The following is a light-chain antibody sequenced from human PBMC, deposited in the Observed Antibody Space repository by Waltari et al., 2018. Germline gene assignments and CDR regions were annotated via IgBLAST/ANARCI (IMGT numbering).Light chain of an antibody. V-gene: IGLV1-47*01. CDR3: AAWDDSPSGYV. CDR1: SSNIGTHH. J-gene: IGLJ1*01. Sequence: HSVLTQPPSAAGTPGQRVTISCSGSSSNIGTHHVYWYQQFTGRAPRLLIYDDNQRPSGVPSRFSVSKSGTSASLVISGLRSDDEANYYCAAWDDSPSGYVFGTGTEVTVL. CDR2: DDN.